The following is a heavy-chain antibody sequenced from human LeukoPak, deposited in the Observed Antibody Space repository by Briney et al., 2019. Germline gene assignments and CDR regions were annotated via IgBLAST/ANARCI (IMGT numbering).Heavy chain of an antibody. CDR2: IYHSGST. J-gene: IGHJ4*02. CDR3: ARDRYGSGTAFDY. CDR1: GGSISSSNW. V-gene: IGHV4-4*02. Sequence: SETLSLTCTVSGGSISSSNWWSWVRQPPGKGLEWIGEIYHSGSTNYNPSLKSRVTILVDKSKNQFSLKLSSVTAADTAVYYCARDRYGSGTAFDYWGQGTLATVSS. D-gene: IGHD3-10*01.